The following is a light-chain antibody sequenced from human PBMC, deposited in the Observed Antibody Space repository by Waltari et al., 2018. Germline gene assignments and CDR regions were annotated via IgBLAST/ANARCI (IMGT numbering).Light chain of an antibody. CDR1: SSDIGNYNL. J-gene: IGLJ1*01. Sequence: QSALTQPASVSGSPGQSITISCTGTSSDIGNYNLVSWYQQHPGKAPELIIYEVFKRPSGVSNRFSGSQAGHTASMTIAGLQAEDEADYYCCSYAGSNTYVSGTGTKVTVL. CDR2: EVF. V-gene: IGLV2-23*02. CDR3: CSYAGSNTYV.